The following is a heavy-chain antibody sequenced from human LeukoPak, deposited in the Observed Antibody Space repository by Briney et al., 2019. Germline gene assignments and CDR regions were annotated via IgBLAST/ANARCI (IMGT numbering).Heavy chain of an antibody. Sequence: ASVKLSCTASGCTFTSYAISWVRQAPGQGPEWMGGIIPIFGTANYAQKFQGRVTITADESTRTAYMELSSLSSEDTAVYDCARVVGCSSTSSCQWGQGTLVTVSS. CDR1: GCTFTSYA. J-gene: IGHJ4*02. CDR3: ARVVGCSSTSSCQ. CDR2: IIPIFGTA. V-gene: IGHV1-69*13. D-gene: IGHD2-2*01.